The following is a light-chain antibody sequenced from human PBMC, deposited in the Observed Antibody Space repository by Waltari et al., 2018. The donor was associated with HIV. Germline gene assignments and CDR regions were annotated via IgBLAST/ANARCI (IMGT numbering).Light chain of an antibody. CDR2: SNI. V-gene: IGLV1-44*01. Sequence: QSVLPQPPSASGTPGQRVTISCSGSSANFGSNTINWYQQLHATSPKLLLCSNIHRPAGVPDRVCGSKSGPSAXLAISGLRSDDEADYYWAAWDDSVNGLGVFGGGTKLXGL. J-gene: IGLJ3*02. CDR3: AAWDDSVNGLGV. CDR1: SANFGSNT.